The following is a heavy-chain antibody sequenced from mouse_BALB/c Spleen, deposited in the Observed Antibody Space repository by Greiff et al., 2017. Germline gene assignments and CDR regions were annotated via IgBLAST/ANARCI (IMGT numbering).Heavy chain of an antibody. V-gene: IGHV1-18*01. CDR1: GYTFTEYT. Sequence: EVKLVESGPELVKPGASVKISCKTSGYTFTEYTMHWVKQSHGKSLEWIGGINPNNGGTSYNQKFKGKATLTVDKSSSTAYMELRSLTSEDSAVYYCARWGLTAKNRFDVWGAGTTVTVSS. J-gene: IGHJ1*01. CDR2: INPNNGGT. CDR3: ARWGLTAKNRFDV. D-gene: IGHD1-2*01.